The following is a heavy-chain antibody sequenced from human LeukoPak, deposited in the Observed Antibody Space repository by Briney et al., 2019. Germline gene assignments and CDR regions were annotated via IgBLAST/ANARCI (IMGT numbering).Heavy chain of an antibody. CDR2: INHSGST. V-gene: IGHV4-34*01. CDR3: AREVGYYDNCYFDL. CDR1: GGSFSGCY. D-gene: IGHD3-22*01. Sequence: SETLSLTCAVYGGSFSGCYWSWIRQPPGKGLEWIGEINHSGSTNYNPSLKSRVTISVDTSKNQFSLKLSSVTAADTAVYYCAREVGYYDNCYFDLWGRGTLVTVSS. J-gene: IGHJ2*01.